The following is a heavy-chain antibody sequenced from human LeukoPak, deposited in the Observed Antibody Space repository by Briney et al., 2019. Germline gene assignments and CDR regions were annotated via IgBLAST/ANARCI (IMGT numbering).Heavy chain of an antibody. J-gene: IGHJ4*02. CDR1: GFTFSSYA. V-gene: IGHV3-23*01. Sequence: GGSLRLSCAASGFTFSSYAMSSVRQAPGKGLEWVSAISGSGGSTYYADSVKGRFTISRDNSKNTLYLQMNSLRAEDTAVYYCAKVGYYDGSGYPDYWGQGTLVTVSS. D-gene: IGHD3-22*01. CDR2: ISGSGGST. CDR3: AKVGYYDGSGYPDY.